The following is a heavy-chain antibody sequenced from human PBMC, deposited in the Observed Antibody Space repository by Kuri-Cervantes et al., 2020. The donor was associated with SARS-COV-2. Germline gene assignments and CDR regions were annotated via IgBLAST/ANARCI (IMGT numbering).Heavy chain of an antibody. D-gene: IGHD1-26*01. V-gene: IGHV4-34*01. J-gene: IGHJ5*02. Sequence: SETLSLTCAVYGGSFSGYYWSWIRQPPGKGLEWIGEINHSGSTNYNPSLKSRVTISVDTSKNQFSLKLSSVTAADTAVYYCVKVVPTSKFDPWGQGILVTVSS. CDR1: GGSFSGYY. CDR3: VKVVPTSKFDP. CDR2: INHSGST.